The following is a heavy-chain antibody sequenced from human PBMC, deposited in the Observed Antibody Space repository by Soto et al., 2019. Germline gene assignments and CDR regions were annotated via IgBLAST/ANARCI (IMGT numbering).Heavy chain of an antibody. CDR2: IKYDGSTT. V-gene: IGHV3-74*01. CDR3: ARGIPVYYGCDV. D-gene: IGHD5-18*01. Sequence: EVQLVESGGGLLQPGGSLRLSCAASGFTFSDYWLHWVRQVPGKGLVWVSRIKYDGSTTNYADSVKGRFTISRDNAKNTVYLQMNGLRVEGTALYFCARGIPVYYGCDVWGQGTRVTVSS. J-gene: IGHJ3*01. CDR1: GFTFSDYW.